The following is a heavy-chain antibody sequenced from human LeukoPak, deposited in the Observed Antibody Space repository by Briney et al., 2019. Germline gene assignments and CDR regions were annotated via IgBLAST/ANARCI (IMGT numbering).Heavy chain of an antibody. J-gene: IGHJ3*02. V-gene: IGHV4-4*07. Sequence: PSETLSLTCTVSGGSISSYYWSWIRQPAGKGLEWIGRIYTSGSTNYNPSLKSRVTMSVDTPKNQFSLKLSSVTAADTAVYYCARDHDWNYPGHAFDIWGQGTMVTVSS. CDR2: IYTSGST. CDR1: GGSISSYY. D-gene: IGHD1-7*01. CDR3: ARDHDWNYPGHAFDI.